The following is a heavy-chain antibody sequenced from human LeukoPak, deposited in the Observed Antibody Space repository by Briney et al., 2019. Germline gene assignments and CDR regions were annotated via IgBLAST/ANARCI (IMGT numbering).Heavy chain of an antibody. CDR3: VRDGEQQLVPPYYYYGMDV. Sequence: SETLSLTCTVSGGSISSYYWTWIRQPAGKGLEWIGRIHSSGITDYNPSLKSRLTMSVDTSKNQFSLKLSSVTAADTAVYYCVRDGEQQLVPPYYYYGMDVWGQGTTVTVPS. D-gene: IGHD6-13*01. V-gene: IGHV4-4*07. CDR1: GGSISSYY. CDR2: IHSSGIT. J-gene: IGHJ6*02.